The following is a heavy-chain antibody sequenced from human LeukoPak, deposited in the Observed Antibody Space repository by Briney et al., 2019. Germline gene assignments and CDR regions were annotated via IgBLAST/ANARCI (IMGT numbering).Heavy chain of an antibody. CDR1: RFTFSTYA. D-gene: IGHD1-26*01. CDR2: ISDSGATT. CDR3: AKDRGGSPYFFDY. Sequence: PGGSLRLSCAASRFTFSTYAMSWVRQAPGKGLEWVSAISDSGATTYYADSVKGRFTISRDNSKNTLYLQMNSLRAEDTAVYYCAKDRGGSPYFFDYWGQGTLVTVSA. J-gene: IGHJ4*02. V-gene: IGHV3-23*01.